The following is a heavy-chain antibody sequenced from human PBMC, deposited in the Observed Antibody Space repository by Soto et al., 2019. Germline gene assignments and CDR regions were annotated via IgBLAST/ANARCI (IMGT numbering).Heavy chain of an antibody. D-gene: IGHD1-26*01. CDR2: IKQDGSEK. J-gene: IGHJ3*02. Sequence: SLRLSCAASGFTFSSYWMSWVRQAPGKGLEWVANIKQDGSEKYYVDSVKGRFTISRDNAKNSLYLQMNSLRAEDTAVYYCASSRWEPSDAFDIWGQGTMVTVSS. V-gene: IGHV3-7*01. CDR3: ASSRWEPSDAFDI. CDR1: GFTFSSYW.